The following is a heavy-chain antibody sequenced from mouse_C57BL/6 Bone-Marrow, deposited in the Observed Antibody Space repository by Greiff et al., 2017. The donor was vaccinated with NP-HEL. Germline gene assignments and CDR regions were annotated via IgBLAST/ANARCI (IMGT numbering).Heavy chain of an antibody. V-gene: IGHV3-6*01. J-gene: IGHJ1*03. Sequence: EVKLQESGPGLVKPSQSLSLTCSVTGYSITSGYYWNWIRQFPGNKLEWVGYISYDGGTNYNPSLKNRISITRDTSKNQFFLKLNSVTTEDTATYYCAEEAPYGSSLYWYFDVWGTGTTVTVSS. CDR1: GYSITSGYY. CDR2: ISYDGGT. D-gene: IGHD1-1*01. CDR3: AEEAPYGSSLYWYFDV.